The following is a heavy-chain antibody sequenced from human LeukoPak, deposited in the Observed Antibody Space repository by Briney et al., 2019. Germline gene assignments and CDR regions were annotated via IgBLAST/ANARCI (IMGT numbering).Heavy chain of an antibody. Sequence: GESLKISCKGSGYSFTSYWIGWVHQMPGKGLEWMGIIYPGDSDTRYSPSFQGQVTISADKSISTAYLQWSSLKASDTAMYYCARRKTKGPTGGGEFDYWGQGTLVTVSS. V-gene: IGHV5-51*07. CDR2: IYPGDSDT. CDR1: GYSFTSYW. D-gene: IGHD7-27*01. CDR3: ARRKTKGPTGGGEFDY. J-gene: IGHJ4*02.